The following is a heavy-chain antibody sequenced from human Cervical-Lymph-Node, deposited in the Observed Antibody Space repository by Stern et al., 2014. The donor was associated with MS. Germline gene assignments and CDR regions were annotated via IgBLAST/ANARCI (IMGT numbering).Heavy chain of an antibody. CDR2: IFPVFGTP. J-gene: IGHJ5*02. CDR1: GGTFSKFP. CDR3: ALSSETSDRWYSLGYDL. D-gene: IGHD6-13*01. Sequence: VQLLESGAAVTKPGSSVKVSCKASGGTFSKFPSSWVRQAPGQGLEWMGGIFPVFGTPTYAQEFRGRVTIPADVSTSTVYMELSSLRSDDTAVYYCALSSETSDRWYSLGYDLWGQGTLVTVSS. V-gene: IGHV1-69*01.